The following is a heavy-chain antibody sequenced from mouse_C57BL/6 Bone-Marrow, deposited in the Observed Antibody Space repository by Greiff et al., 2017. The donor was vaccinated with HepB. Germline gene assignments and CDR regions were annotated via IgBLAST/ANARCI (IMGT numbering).Heavy chain of an antibody. J-gene: IGHJ4*01. Sequence: VQLQESGPELVRPGVSVKISCKGSGYTFTDYAMHWVKQSHAKSLEWIGVISTYDGDASYNQKFKDKATMTVDKSSSTTYMEHARLISEDSAVYYCERRRGYDSYYAMDYWGQGTSVTVSS. CDR1: GYTFTDYA. CDR2: ISTYDGDA. CDR3: ERRRGYDSYYAMDY. D-gene: IGHD2-3*01. V-gene: IGHV1-67*01.